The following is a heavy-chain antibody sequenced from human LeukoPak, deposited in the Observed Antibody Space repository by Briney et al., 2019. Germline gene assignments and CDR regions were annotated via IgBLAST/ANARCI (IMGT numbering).Heavy chain of an antibody. CDR3: ARGGKDIVVIDF. CDR1: AASVTTSSYY. V-gene: IGHV4-39*07. D-gene: IGHD2-2*01. J-gene: IGHJ4*02. CDR2: SYYSGTT. Sequence: SETLSLTCSVSAASVTTSSYYWGWIRQPPGKGLEWIGSSYYSGTTYYNPSLKSRVTISVDTSKNQFSLKLSSVTAADTAVYYCARGGKDIVVIDFWGQGTLVTVSS.